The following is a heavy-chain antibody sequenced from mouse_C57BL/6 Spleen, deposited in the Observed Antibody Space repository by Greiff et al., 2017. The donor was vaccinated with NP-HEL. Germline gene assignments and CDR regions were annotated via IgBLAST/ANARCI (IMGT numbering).Heavy chain of an antibody. Sequence: EVQLQQSGPELVKPGASVKISCKASGYTFTDYYMNWVKQSHGKSLEWIGDINPNNGGTSYNQKFKGKATLTVDKSSSTAYMELRSLTSEDSAVYYCARYEYFGSSPFAYWGQGTLVTVSA. J-gene: IGHJ3*01. CDR3: ARYEYFGSSPFAY. CDR2: INPNNGGT. D-gene: IGHD1-1*01. V-gene: IGHV1-26*01. CDR1: GYTFTDYY.